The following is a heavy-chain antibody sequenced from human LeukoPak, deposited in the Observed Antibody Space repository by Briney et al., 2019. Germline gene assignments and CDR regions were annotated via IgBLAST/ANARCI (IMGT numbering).Heavy chain of an antibody. CDR3: ATVPPITMVRGVTYYFDY. D-gene: IGHD3-10*01. V-gene: IGHV1-24*01. CDR2: FDPEDGET. CDR1: GYTLTELS. Sequence: GASVKVSCKVSGYTLTELSMHWVRQAPGKGLEWMGGFDPEDGETIYAQKFQGRVTMTEDTSTDTAYMELSSLRSEDTAVYYCATVPPITMVRGVTYYFDYWGQGTLVTVSS. J-gene: IGHJ4*02.